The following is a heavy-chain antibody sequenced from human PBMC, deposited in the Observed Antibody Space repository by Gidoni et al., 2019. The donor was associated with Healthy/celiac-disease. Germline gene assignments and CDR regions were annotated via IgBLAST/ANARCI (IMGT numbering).Heavy chain of an antibody. V-gene: IGHV3-30-3*01. Sequence: QVQLVESGGGVVQPGRSLRLSCAASGFTFSSYAMHWVRQAPGKGLEWVAVISYDGSNKYYADSVKGRFTISRDNSKNTLYLQMNSLRAEDTAVYYCARDRAYDFWSGYPTDLDYWGQGTLVTVSS. J-gene: IGHJ4*02. D-gene: IGHD3-3*01. CDR2: ISYDGSNK. CDR3: ARDRAYDFWSGYPTDLDY. CDR1: GFTFSSYA.